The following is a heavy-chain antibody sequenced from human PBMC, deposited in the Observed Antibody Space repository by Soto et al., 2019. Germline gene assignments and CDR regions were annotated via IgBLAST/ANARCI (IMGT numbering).Heavy chain of an antibody. Sequence: QVQLQESGPGLVKPSGTLSLTCAVSGASISSTNWWSWVRQFPGKGLKWIGEIFHDGRTNYNPSLKSRVTISVDKSKNHFSLELTSVTAADTAIYYCAREGQELRDWGHGTLVTVSS. CDR2: IFHDGRT. D-gene: IGHD6-13*01. CDR1: GASISSTNW. CDR3: AREGQELRD. J-gene: IGHJ4*01. V-gene: IGHV4-4*02.